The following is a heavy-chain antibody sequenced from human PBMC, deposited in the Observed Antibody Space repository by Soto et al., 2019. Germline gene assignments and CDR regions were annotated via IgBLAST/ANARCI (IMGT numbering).Heavy chain of an antibody. CDR2: MNPNSGNT. J-gene: IGHJ6*03. V-gene: IGHV1-8*01. D-gene: IGHD2-2*01. Sequence: QVQLVQSGAEVKKPGASVKVSCKASGYTFTSYDINWVRQATGQGLEWMGWMNPNSGNTGYAQKFQGRVTMTRNTSISTAYMELSSLRSEDTAVYYCARGRDVLVPAASASPYYYYYMDVWGKGTTVTVSS. CDR3: ARGRDVLVPAASASPYYYYYMDV. CDR1: GYTFTSYD.